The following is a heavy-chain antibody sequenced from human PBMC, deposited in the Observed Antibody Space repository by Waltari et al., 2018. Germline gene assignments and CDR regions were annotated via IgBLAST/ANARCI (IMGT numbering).Heavy chain of an antibody. CDR2: VYYSGTT. CDR1: GVSITSTRHY. CDR3: ATYIGASVGTAAFDV. D-gene: IGHD5-12*01. Sequence: QLQLQESGPRLVRPSETLSLICRVSGVSITSTRHYWAWIRQSPGQGLEWIGTVYYSGTTDSSPSLKGRVSVSRDTSKNQVSLILGSVTAADMAVYYCATYIGASVGTAAFDVWGEGTRVTV. V-gene: IGHV4-39*01. J-gene: IGHJ3*01.